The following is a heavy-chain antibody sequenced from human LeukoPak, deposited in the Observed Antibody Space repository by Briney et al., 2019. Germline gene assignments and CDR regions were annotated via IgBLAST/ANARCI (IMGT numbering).Heavy chain of an antibody. CDR3: ARGARGSGTASDY. CDR2: IYHSGST. CDR1: GYSISSGYY. J-gene: IGHJ4*02. Sequence: SETLSLTCTVSGYSISSGYYWGWIRQPPGKGLEWIGSIYHSGSTYYNPSLKSRVTISVDTSKNQFSLKLSSVTAADTAVYYCARGARGSGTASDYWGQGTLVTVSS. D-gene: IGHD3-10*01. V-gene: IGHV4-38-2*02.